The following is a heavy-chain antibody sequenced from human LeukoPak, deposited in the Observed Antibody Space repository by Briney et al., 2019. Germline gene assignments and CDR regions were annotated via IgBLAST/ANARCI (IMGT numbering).Heavy chain of an antibody. J-gene: IGHJ4*02. Sequence: PSETLSLTCTVSGGSISSYYWSWIRQPPGKGLEWIGYIYYSGGTNYNPSLKSRVTISVDTSKNQFSLKLSSVTAADTAVYYCARVLGYRPYYFDYWGQGTLVTVSS. CDR3: ARVLGYRPYYFDY. V-gene: IGHV4-59*01. CDR2: IYYSGGT. D-gene: IGHD5-18*01. CDR1: GGSISSYY.